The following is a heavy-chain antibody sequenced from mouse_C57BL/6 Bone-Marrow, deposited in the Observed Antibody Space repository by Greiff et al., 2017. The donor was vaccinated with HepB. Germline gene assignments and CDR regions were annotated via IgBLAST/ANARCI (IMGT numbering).Heavy chain of an antibody. Sequence: EVKVEESGGGLVQPGGSMKLSCVASGFTFSNYWMNWVRQSPEKGLEWVAQIRLKSDNYATHYAESVKGRFTISRDDSNSSVYLQMNNLRAEDTGIYYCLGSAWFAYWGQGTLVTVSA. CDR1: GFTFSNYW. J-gene: IGHJ3*01. CDR2: IRLKSDNYAT. CDR3: LGSAWFAY. V-gene: IGHV6-3*01.